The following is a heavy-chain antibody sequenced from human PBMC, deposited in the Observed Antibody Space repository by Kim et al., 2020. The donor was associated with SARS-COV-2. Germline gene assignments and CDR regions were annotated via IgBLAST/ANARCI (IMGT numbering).Heavy chain of an antibody. D-gene: IGHD6-13*01. CDR1: GGSISSSSYY. Sequence: SETLSLTCTVSGGSISSSSYYWGWIRQPPGKGLEWIGSIYYSGSTYYNPSLKSRVTISVDTSKNQFSLKLSSVTAADTAVYYCARLDRGTAAGFDYWGQGTLVTVSS. V-gene: IGHV4-39*01. J-gene: IGHJ4*02. CDR3: ARLDRGTAAGFDY. CDR2: IYYSGST.